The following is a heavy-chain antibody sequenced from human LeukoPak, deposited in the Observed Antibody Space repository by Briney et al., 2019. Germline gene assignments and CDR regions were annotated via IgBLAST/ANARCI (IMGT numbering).Heavy chain of an antibody. CDR3: AREGRSSTPGY. V-gene: IGHV4-4*07. J-gene: IGHJ4*02. CDR1: GGSISSYY. CDR2: ISASGNT. Sequence: SETLSLTCTVSGGSISSYYWAWVRQSAGKGLEWIGRISASGNTNYNPSLKSRVTMSVDTSTNQFSLKLTSVTAADTAVYYCAREGRSSTPGYWGQGTLVTVSS. D-gene: IGHD2-15*01.